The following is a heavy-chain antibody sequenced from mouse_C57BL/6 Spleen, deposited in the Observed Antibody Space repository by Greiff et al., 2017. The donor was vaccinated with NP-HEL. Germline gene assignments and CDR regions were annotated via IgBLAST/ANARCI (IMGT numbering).Heavy chain of an antibody. Sequence: EVQVVESGGGLVQPGGSMKLSCVASGFTFSNYWMNWVRQSPEKGLEWVAQIRLKSDNYATHYAESVKGRFTISRDDSKSSVYLQMNNLRAEDTGIYYCLIYDGYLAWFAYWGQGTLVTVSA. CDR3: LIYDGYLAWFAY. CDR1: GFTFSNYW. V-gene: IGHV6-3*01. D-gene: IGHD2-3*01. CDR2: IRLKSDNYAT. J-gene: IGHJ3*01.